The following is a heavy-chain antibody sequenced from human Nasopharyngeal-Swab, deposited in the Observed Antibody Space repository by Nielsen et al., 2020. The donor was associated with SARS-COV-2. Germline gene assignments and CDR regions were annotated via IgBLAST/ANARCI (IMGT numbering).Heavy chain of an antibody. Sequence: GGSLRPSCAASGFTFSSYAMSWVRQAPGKGLEWVSAISGSGGSTYYADSVKGRFAISRDNSKNTLYLQMNSLRAEDTAVYYCAKAGRAMVRGVTPFDYWGQGTLVTVSS. J-gene: IGHJ4*02. V-gene: IGHV3-23*01. CDR3: AKAGRAMVRGVTPFDY. CDR1: GFTFSSYA. CDR2: ISGSGGST. D-gene: IGHD3-10*01.